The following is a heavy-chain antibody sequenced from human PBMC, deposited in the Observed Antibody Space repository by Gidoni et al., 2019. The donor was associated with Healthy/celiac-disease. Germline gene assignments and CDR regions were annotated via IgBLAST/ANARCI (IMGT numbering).Heavy chain of an antibody. Sequence: QVQLQESGPGLVKPSQTLSLTFTVSGGPISSGGYYRSWIRQHPGKGLEWIGYIYYSGSTSYHPSLKGRVTISVGTSKTQFSLKLSSVTAADTAVYYCARLWFGEFLVPQPDYWGQGTLVTVS. V-gene: IGHV4-31*03. J-gene: IGHJ4*02. D-gene: IGHD3-10*01. CDR1: GGPISSGGYY. CDR3: ARLWFGEFLVPQPDY. CDR2: IYYSGST.